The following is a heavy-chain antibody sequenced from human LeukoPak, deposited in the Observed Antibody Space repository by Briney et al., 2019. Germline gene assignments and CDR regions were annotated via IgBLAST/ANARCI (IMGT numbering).Heavy chain of an antibody. J-gene: IGHJ4*02. CDR3: ARMDSSTRTFDY. Sequence: SETLSLTCTVSGGSISSYYWSWIRQPPGKGLEWIGYIYYSGSTNYNPSLKSRVTISVDTSKNQFSLRLSSVTAADTAVYYCARMDSSTRTFDYWGQGTLVTVSS. D-gene: IGHD2-2*01. V-gene: IGHV4-59*01. CDR2: IYYSGST. CDR1: GGSISSYY.